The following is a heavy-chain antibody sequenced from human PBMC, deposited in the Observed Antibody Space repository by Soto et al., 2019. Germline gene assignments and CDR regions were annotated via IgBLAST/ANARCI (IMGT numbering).Heavy chain of an antibody. CDR3: ARDRRPEYSSSWYDAFDI. J-gene: IGHJ3*02. V-gene: IGHV1-18*01. D-gene: IGHD6-13*01. Sequence: QVQLVQSGAEVRKPGASVKVSCKASGYTFTSYGISWVRQAPGQGLEWMGWISAYNGNTNYAQKLQGRVTMTTDTSTSTAYMELRSLRSDDTAVYYCARDRRPEYSSSWYDAFDIWGQGTMVTVSS. CDR2: ISAYNGNT. CDR1: GYTFTSYG.